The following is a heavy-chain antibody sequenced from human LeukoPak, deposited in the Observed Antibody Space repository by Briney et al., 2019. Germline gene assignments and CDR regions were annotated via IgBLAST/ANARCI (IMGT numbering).Heavy chain of an antibody. CDR2: IYYSGST. D-gene: IGHD3-22*01. J-gene: IGHJ4*02. V-gene: IGHV4-39*07. Sequence: SETLSLTCTVSGGSISSSSYYWGWIRQPPGKGLEWIGSIYYSGSTYYNPSLKSRVTISVDTSKNQFSLKLSSVTAADAAVYYCARDYYYYDSSGLGTLDYWGQGTLVTVSS. CDR3: ARDYYYYDSSGLGTLDY. CDR1: GGSISSSSYY.